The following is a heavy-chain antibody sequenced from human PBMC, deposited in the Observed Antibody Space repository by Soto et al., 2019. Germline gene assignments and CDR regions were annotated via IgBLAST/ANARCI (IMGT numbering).Heavy chain of an antibody. Sequence: LSLTCAVYGGSFSGYYWSWIRQPPGKGLEWIGEINHSGSTNYNPSLKSRVTISVDTSKNQFSLKLSSVTAADTAVYYCASSGYYLPFDYWGQGTLVTVS. V-gene: IGHV4-34*01. CDR2: INHSGST. J-gene: IGHJ4*02. CDR1: GGSFSGYY. D-gene: IGHD3-22*01. CDR3: ASSGYYLPFDY.